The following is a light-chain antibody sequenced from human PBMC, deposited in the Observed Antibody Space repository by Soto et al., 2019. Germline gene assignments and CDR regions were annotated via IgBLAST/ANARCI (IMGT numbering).Light chain of an antibody. CDR2: EVN. Sequence: QSALAQPPSASGSPGQSVTISCTGTSSDVGGYIYVSWYQQHPGKVPKLMIYEVNKRPSGVPDRFSGSRSGNTASLTVSGLQTEDEADYYCSSYAGSNYVFVIGTKVTVL. CDR3: SSYAGSNYV. J-gene: IGLJ1*01. V-gene: IGLV2-8*01. CDR1: SSDVGGYIY.